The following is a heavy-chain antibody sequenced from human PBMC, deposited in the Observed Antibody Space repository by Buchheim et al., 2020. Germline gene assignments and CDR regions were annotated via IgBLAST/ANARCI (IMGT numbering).Heavy chain of an antibody. Sequence: EVQLLESGGGLVQPGGSLRLSCAASGFTFSSYAMSWVRQAPGKGLEWVSAISGSGGSTYYADSVKGRFTISRDNSKNQLYLQMNSLRAEDTAVYYCAKSGEYYDFWSGAYYFDYWGQGTL. CDR1: GFTFSSYA. CDR3: AKSGEYYDFWSGAYYFDY. J-gene: IGHJ4*02. V-gene: IGHV3-23*01. D-gene: IGHD3-3*01. CDR2: ISGSGGST.